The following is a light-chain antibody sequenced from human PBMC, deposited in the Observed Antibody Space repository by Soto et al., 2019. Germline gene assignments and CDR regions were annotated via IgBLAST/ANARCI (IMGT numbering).Light chain of an antibody. Sequence: PVLTQSPSASASLGASVKFTCTLSSGHSSYAIAWHQQQPEKGPRYLMKLNSDGSHSKGDGIPDRFSGSSSGAERYLTISSLQSEDEADYYCQTWGTGIHVFGTGTKLTVL. CDR2: LNSDGSH. CDR3: QTWGTGIHV. CDR1: SGHSSYA. J-gene: IGLJ1*01. V-gene: IGLV4-69*01.